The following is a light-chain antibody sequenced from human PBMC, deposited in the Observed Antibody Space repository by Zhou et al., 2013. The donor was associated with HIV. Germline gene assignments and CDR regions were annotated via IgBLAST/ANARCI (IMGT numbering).Light chain of an antibody. J-gene: IGKJ4*01. V-gene: IGKV1-39*01. CDR3: QQLNSYLLT. CDR2: AAT. Sequence: DIQMTQSPSTLSASVGDRVTITCRASQSITYHLNWYEQKPGKAPELLMNAATSLQSGVPSRFSGSGSGTDFTLTISSLQPEDFATYYCQQLNSYLLTFGGGTKVEIK. CDR1: QSITYH.